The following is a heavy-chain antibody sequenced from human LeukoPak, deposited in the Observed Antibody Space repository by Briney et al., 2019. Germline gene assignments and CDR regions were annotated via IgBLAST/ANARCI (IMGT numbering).Heavy chain of an antibody. CDR2: IYCSGST. CDR3: ARETRYDSSGYVFDP. Sequence: PSETLSLTCAVSGGSISSGGYSWSWIRQPPGKGLEWIGYIYCSGSTYYNPSLKSRVTISVDTSKNQFSLKLSSVTAADTAVYYCARETRYDSSGYVFDPWGQGTLVTVSS. D-gene: IGHD3-22*01. J-gene: IGHJ5*02. CDR1: GGSISSGGYS. V-gene: IGHV4-30-4*07.